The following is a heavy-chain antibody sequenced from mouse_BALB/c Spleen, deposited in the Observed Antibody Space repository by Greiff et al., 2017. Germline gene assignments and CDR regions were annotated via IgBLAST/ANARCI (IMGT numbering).Heavy chain of an antibody. Sequence: QVQLQQSGAELVRPGASVTLSCKASGYTFTDYEMHWVKQTPVHGLEWIGAIDPETGGTAYNQKFKGKATLTADKSSSTAYMELRSLTSEDSAVYYCTKLLRLRFAYWGQGTLVTVSA. CDR3: TKLLRLRFAY. J-gene: IGHJ3*01. D-gene: IGHD1-2*01. CDR1: GYTFTDYE. V-gene: IGHV1-15*01. CDR2: IDPETGGT.